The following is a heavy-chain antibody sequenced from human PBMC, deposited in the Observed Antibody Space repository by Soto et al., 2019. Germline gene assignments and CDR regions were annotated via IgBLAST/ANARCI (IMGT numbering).Heavy chain of an antibody. Sequence: QLLESGPGLVKPSETLSLTCTVSGGSISSSSYYWGWIRQPPGKGLEWIGSIYYSGSTYYNPSLKSRVTISVDTSKNQFSLKLSSVTAADTAVYYCARYYDFWSGLVDYWGQGTLVTVSS. V-gene: IGHV4-39*01. J-gene: IGHJ4*02. CDR2: IYYSGST. CDR1: GGSISSSSYY. D-gene: IGHD3-3*01. CDR3: ARYYDFWSGLVDY.